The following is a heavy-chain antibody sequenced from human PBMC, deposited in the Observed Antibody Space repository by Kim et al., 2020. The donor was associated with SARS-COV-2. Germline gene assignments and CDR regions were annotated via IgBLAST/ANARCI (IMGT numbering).Heavy chain of an antibody. CDR3: ARGSLGGGWNERYNWFDP. CDR1: GGSFSGYY. V-gene: IGHV4-34*01. CDR2: INHSGST. Sequence: SETLSLTCAVYGGSFSGYYWSWIRQPPGKGLEWIGEINHSGSTNYNPSLKSRVTISVDTSKNQFSLKLSSVTAADTAVYYCARGSLGGGWNERYNWFDPWGQGTLGTVSS. D-gene: IGHD1-1*01. J-gene: IGHJ5*02.